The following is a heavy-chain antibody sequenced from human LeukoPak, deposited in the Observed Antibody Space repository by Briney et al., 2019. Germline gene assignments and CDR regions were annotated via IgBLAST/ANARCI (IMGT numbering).Heavy chain of an antibody. CDR1: GDSISRSDSY. J-gene: IGHJ3*02. V-gene: IGHV4-30-4*08. D-gene: IGHD3-9*01. Sequence: SETLSLTCSVSGDSISRSDSYWDWIRQPPGKGLEWIGYIYYSGSTYYNPSLKSRVTISVDTSKNQFSLKLSSVTAADTAVYYCARARLRYFDWLSFGRAFDIWGQGTMVTVSS. CDR3: ARARLRYFDWLSFGRAFDI. CDR2: IYYSGST.